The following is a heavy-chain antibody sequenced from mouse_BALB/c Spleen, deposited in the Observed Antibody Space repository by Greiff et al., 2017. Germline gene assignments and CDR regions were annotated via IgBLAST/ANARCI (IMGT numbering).Heavy chain of an antibody. Sequence: VQLKESGPVLARPGASVKMSCKASGYSFTSYWMHWVKQRPGQGLEWIGAIYPGNSDTSYNQKFKGKARLTAVTSSSTAYMELSSLTNEDSAVYYCTKLTGTDIAYWGQGTLVTVSA. J-gene: IGHJ3*01. CDR3: TKLTGTDIAY. CDR1: GYSFTSYW. CDR2: IYPGNSDT. D-gene: IGHD4-1*01. V-gene: IGHV1-5*01.